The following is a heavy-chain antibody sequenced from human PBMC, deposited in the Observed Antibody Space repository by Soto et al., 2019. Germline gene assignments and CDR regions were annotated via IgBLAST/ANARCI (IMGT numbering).Heavy chain of an antibody. D-gene: IGHD6-13*01. J-gene: IGHJ4*02. CDR2: INAGNGNT. V-gene: IGHV1-3*01. Sequence: RASVKVSCKASGYTFTSYAMHWVRQAPGQRLEWMGWINAGNGNTKYSQKFQGRVTITRDTSASTAYMELSSLRSEDTAVYYCASVGIAAAGNFDYWGQGTLVTVSS. CDR1: GYTFTSYA. CDR3: ASVGIAAAGNFDY.